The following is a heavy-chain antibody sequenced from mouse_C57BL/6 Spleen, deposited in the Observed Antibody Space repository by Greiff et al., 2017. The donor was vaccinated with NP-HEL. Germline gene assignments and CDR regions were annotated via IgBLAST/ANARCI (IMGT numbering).Heavy chain of an antibody. V-gene: IGHV1-69*01. J-gene: IGHJ2*01. CDR3: ARLNGSLAY. D-gene: IGHD1-1*01. Sequence: QVQLQQPGAELVMPGASVKLSCKASGYTFTSYWMHWVKQRPGQGLEWIGKIDPSDSYTNYNQKFKGKSTLTVDKSSSTAYMQLSSLTSEDSAVYYCARLNGSLAYWGQGTTLTVSS. CDR2: IDPSDSYT. CDR1: GYTFTSYW.